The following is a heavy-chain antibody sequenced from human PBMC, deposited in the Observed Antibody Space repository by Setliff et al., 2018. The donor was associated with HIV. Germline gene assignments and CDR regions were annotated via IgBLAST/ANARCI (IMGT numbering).Heavy chain of an antibody. D-gene: IGHD3-22*01. CDR2: IYSTGDT. Sequence: SETLSLTCSVSGGSISNFYWSWIRQPPGKGLEWVGHIYSTGDTNYNPSLKSRVTLSADTSKNQLSLRLTSVTAADTAAYYCARVRLTMIMMVGYVDQWGQGTVVTVS. J-gene: IGHJ4*03. CDR3: ARVRLTMIMMVGYVDQ. CDR1: GGSISNFY. V-gene: IGHV4-4*07.